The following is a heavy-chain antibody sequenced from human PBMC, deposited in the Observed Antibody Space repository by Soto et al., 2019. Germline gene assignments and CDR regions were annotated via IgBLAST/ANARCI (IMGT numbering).Heavy chain of an antibody. Sequence: GASVKVSCKASGYTFTSYGISWVRQAPGQGLEWMGRISAYNGSTSYAQKFQGRVTMTTDTSTSTVYMELSSLRSEDTAVYYCARDPRLYGDYYYYYMDVWGKGTTVTVSS. J-gene: IGHJ6*03. CDR2: ISAYNGST. CDR3: ARDPRLYGDYYYYYMDV. D-gene: IGHD4-17*01. CDR1: GYTFTSYG. V-gene: IGHV1-18*01.